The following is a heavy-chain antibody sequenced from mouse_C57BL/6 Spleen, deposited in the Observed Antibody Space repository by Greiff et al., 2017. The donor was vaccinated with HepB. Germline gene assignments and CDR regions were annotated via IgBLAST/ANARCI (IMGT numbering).Heavy chain of an antibody. V-gene: IGHV1-76*01. CDR3: ARGGYSNFYFDY. D-gene: IGHD2-5*01. Sequence: LQESGAELVRPGASVKLSCKASGYTFTDYYINWVKQRPGQGLEWIARIYPGSGNTYYNEKFKGKATLTAEKSSSTAYMQLSSLTSEDSAVYFCARGGYSNFYFDYWGQGTTLTVSS. CDR1: GYTFTDYY. CDR2: IYPGSGNT. J-gene: IGHJ2*01.